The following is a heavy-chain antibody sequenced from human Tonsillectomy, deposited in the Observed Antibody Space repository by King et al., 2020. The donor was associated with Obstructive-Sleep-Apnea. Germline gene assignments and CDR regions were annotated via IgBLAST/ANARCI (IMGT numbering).Heavy chain of an antibody. D-gene: IGHD4-17*01. Sequence: VQLVESGGGLVQPGRSLRLSCAASGFTFDDYAMHWVRQAPGKGLEWVSGISWNSVSIGYADSVKGRFTISRDNAKNSLYLQMNSLRAEDTALYYCAKALPTVITSGITYGMDVWGQGTTVTVSS. CDR1: GFTFDDYA. CDR3: AKALPTVITSGITYGMDV. J-gene: IGHJ6*02. CDR2: ISWNSVSI. V-gene: IGHV3-9*01.